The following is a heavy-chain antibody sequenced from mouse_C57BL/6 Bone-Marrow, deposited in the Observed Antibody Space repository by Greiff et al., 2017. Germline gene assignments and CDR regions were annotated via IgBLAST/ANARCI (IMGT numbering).Heavy chain of an antibody. J-gene: IGHJ3*01. CDR2: IRNKASNYAT. V-gene: IGHV6-5*01. Sequence: EVMLVESGGGLVQPGGSMKLSCAASGFTFSDYRMDWVHHSPENGLEWVAEIRNKASNYATYYVESVNGRFTISRDDSKSSVYLQMNSLRAEDTGIYYCTRIYDYDGAWFAYWGQGTLVTVSA. CDR3: TRIYDYDGAWFAY. CDR1: GFTFSDYR. D-gene: IGHD2-4*01.